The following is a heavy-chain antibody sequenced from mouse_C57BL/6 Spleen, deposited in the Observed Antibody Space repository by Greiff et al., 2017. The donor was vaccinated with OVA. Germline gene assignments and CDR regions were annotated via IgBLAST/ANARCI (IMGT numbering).Heavy chain of an antibody. D-gene: IGHD1-1*01. V-gene: IGHV5-4*01. CDR3: ARDFPMDYYGSSWWYFDV. CDR1: GFTFSSYA. J-gene: IGHJ1*03. Sequence: VQLKESGGGLVKPGGSLKLSCAASGFTFSSYAMSWVRQTPEKRLEWVATISDGGSYTYYPDNVKGRFTISRDNAKNNLYLQMSHLKSEDTAMYYCARDFPMDYYGSSWWYFDVWGTGTTVTVSS. CDR2: ISDGGSYT.